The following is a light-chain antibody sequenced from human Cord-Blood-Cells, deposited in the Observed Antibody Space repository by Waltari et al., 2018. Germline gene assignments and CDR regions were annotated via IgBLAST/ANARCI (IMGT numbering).Light chain of an antibody. CDR2: DAS. J-gene: IGKJ1*01. CDR1: QSISSW. CDR3: QQYNSYSGT. V-gene: IGKV1-5*01. Sequence: GDRVTITCRASQSISSWLAWYQQKPGKAPKLLIYDASSLESGVPSRFSGSGSGTEFTLTISSLQPDDFATYYCQQYNSYSGTFGQGTKVDIK.